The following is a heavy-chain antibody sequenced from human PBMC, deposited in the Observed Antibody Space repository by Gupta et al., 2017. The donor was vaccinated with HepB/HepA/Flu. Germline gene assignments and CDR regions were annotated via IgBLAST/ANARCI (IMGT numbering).Heavy chain of an antibody. CDR1: GFTLNSSS. CDR2: IGSEMRP. J-gene: IGHJ6*03. CDR3: AKDLHFWSGMDV. V-gene: IGHV3-23*01. Sequence: EVQLLASGGGLVQPGGSLRRSCTVSGFTLNSSSMSWVRQAPGKGLEWVSGIGSEMRPHYADSVGGRFTISRDNSKNMLFLQMNSLRAEDTAVYYCAKDLHFWSGMDVWGKGTTVTVSS. D-gene: IGHD3-3*02.